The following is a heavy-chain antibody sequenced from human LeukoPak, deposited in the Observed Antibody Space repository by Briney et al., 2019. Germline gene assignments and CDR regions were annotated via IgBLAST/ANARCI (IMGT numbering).Heavy chain of an antibody. V-gene: IGHV3-30*18. CDR3: AKRPSDYGDYVTYFDY. Sequence: GGSLRLSCAASGFSFISYGMHWVRQAPGKGLEWVGVISDDGRNKKYADSVKGRFTIPRDNSKDTLYLQMNSLRDEDTAVYYCAKRPSDYGDYVTYFDYWGQGTLVNVSS. CDR1: GFSFISYG. CDR2: ISDDGRNK. D-gene: IGHD4-17*01. J-gene: IGHJ4*02.